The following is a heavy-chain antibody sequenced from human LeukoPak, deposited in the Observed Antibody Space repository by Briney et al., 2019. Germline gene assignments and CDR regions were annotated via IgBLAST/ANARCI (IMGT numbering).Heavy chain of an antibody. CDR1: GFTFSDYY. D-gene: IGHD3-22*01. J-gene: IGHJ4*02. Sequence: PGGSLRLSCAASGFTFSDYYMSWIRQAPGKGLEWVSYISSSGSTIYYADSVKGRFTISRDNAKNSLYLQMNSLRAEDTAVYYCARDRDYYDSSGYLNYWGQGTLVTVSS. V-gene: IGHV3-11*04. CDR3: ARDRDYYDSSGYLNY. CDR2: ISSSGSTI.